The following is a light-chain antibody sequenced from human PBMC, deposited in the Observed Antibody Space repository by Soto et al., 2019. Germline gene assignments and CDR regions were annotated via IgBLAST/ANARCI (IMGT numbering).Light chain of an antibody. CDR1: QSVTNNY. J-gene: IGKJ5*01. CDR3: QQYGSSPIT. Sequence: EIVLTQSPGTLSLSPGERATLSCRASQSVTNNYLAWYQQKPGQAPRLLIDGASRRATAIPDRFSGGGSGTDFTLTISRLEPEDFAVFYCQQYGSSPITFGQGTRMEIK. V-gene: IGKV3-20*01. CDR2: GAS.